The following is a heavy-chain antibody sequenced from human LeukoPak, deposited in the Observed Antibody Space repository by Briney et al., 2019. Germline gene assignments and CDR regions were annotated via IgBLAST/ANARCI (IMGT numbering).Heavy chain of an antibody. CDR1: GFTFSSYA. J-gene: IGHJ4*02. CDR2: ISGSGGST. V-gene: IGHV3-23*01. D-gene: IGHD3-9*01. Sequence: GGSLRLSCAASGFTFSSYAMSWVRQAPGKGLEWVSAISGSGGSTYYADSVEGRFTISRDNSKNTLYLQMNSLRAEDTAVYYCAKDLGRYFDWLLFDYWGQGTLVTVSS. CDR3: AKDLGRYFDWLLFDY.